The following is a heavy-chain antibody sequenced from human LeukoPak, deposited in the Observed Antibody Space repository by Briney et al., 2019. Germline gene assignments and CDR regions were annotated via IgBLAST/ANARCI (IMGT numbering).Heavy chain of an antibody. V-gene: IGHV4-39*07. CDR3: VRGHLVGGWFKYDAFDI. Sequence: PSETLSLTCTVSGGSISSSSYYWGWIRQPPGKGLEWIGSIYYSGSTYHNPSLKSRVTISVDTSKNQFSLKLSSVTAADTAVYYCVRGHLVGGWFKYDAFDIWGQGTMVSVSS. J-gene: IGHJ3*02. CDR1: GGSISSSSYY. CDR2: IYYSGST. D-gene: IGHD6-19*01.